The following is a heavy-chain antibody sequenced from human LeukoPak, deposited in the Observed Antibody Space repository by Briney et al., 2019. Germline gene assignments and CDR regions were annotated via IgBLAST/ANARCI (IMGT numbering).Heavy chain of an antibody. J-gene: IGHJ6*03. CDR1: GFTFSSYA. CDR3: ASSPGYTLYYYYMDV. CDR2: ISYDGSNK. V-gene: IGHV3-30*04. D-gene: IGHD3-9*01. Sequence: GRSLRLSCAASGFTFSSYAMHWVRQAPGKGLEWVAVISYDGSNKYYADSVKGRFTISRDNSKNTLYLQMNSLRAEDTAVYYCASSPGYTLYYYYMDVWGKGTTVTVSS.